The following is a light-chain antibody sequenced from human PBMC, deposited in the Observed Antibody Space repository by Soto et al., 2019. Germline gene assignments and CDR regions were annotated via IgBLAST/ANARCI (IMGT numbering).Light chain of an antibody. CDR1: QSVSSSY. J-gene: IGKJ5*01. CDR3: QQYRMSPNT. CDR2: GAS. V-gene: IGKV3-20*01. Sequence: EILLTQSPGTLSLSPGERATLSCRASQSVSSSYLAWYQQKPGQDPRLLIYGASTRATGIPDRFSGSGSGTDFSLTIRGLKPEDFEVYYCQQYRMSPNTFGQGTRLELK.